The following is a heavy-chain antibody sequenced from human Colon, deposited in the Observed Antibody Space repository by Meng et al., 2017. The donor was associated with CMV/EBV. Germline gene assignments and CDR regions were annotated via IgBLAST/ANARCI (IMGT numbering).Heavy chain of an antibody. Sequence: SETLSLTCSVSGDSITNTRFYWAWIRQPPGKGLEYIAAIHYSGSAFYSPSLKSRLTISIDTSKSQFSLKVTSVTAADTAVYYCARRAARQGDLDFWGQGTLVTVSS. CDR3: ARRAARQGDLDF. J-gene: IGHJ4*02. V-gene: IGHV4-39*01. D-gene: IGHD6-6*01. CDR1: GDSITNTRFY. CDR2: IHYSGSA.